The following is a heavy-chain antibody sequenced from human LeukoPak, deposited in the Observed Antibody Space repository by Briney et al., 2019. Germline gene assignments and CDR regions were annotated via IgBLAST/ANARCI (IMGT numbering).Heavy chain of an antibody. CDR3: ASGTRQWLVQDY. V-gene: IGHV3-30-3*01. CDR1: GFTFSNYA. J-gene: IGHJ4*02. CDR2: MSYDESTE. Sequence: GGSLRLSCAASGFTFSNYAMHWVRQAPGKGLAWVAVMSYDESTEYYADSVKGRFTISRDNSKNTLYLQMSSLRAEDTAVYYCASGTRQWLVQDYWGQGTLVTVSS. D-gene: IGHD6-19*01.